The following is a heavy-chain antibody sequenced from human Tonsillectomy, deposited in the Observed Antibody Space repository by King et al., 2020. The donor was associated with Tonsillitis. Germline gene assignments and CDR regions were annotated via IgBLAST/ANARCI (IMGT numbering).Heavy chain of an antibody. CDR2: IYCNDDK. J-gene: IGHJ4*02. CDR1: VFSLSTGGVS. CDR3: AHLAGYSSTSFDY. V-gene: IGHV2-5*01. Sequence: TLKESGPTLLKPTETLTLTCSFSVFSLSTGGVSVGWIRQPPGKALEWLALIYCNDDKHYSPSLKTRLTITKDTSKNQVVLTVTNMDPVDTGTYYCAHLAGYSSTSFDYWGQGTLVTVSS. D-gene: IGHD6-13*01.